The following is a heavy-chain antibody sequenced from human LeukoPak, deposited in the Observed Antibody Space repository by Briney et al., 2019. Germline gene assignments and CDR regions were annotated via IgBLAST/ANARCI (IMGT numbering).Heavy chain of an antibody. CDR2: IYHSGST. CDR1: GYFISSGYY. V-gene: IGHV4-38-2*01. D-gene: IGHD1-26*01. J-gene: IGHJ4*02. Sequence: SETLSLTCAVSGYFISSGYYWGWIRPPPEKGLEWIGSIYHSGSTYYNPSLKSRVSISMDTSKNQFSLRLTSASAADTAVYYCAKIKTGSSGDPFDNWGQGTLVTVSS. CDR3: AKIKTGSSGDPFDN.